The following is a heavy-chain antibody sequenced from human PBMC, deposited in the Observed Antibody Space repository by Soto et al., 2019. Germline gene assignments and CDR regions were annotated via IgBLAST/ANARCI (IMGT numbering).Heavy chain of an antibody. J-gene: IGHJ2*01. V-gene: IGHV3-23*01. D-gene: IGHD4-17*01. Sequence: EVQLLESGGGLVQPGGSLRLSCAASGFTFSSYAMSWVRQAPGKGLEWVSAISGSGGSTYYADSVKGRFTISRDNSKNTLYLQMNSLRAEDTAVYYCVKTVMVTTRYFDLWGRGTLVTVSS. CDR1: GFTFSSYA. CDR2: ISGSGGST. CDR3: VKTVMVTTRYFDL.